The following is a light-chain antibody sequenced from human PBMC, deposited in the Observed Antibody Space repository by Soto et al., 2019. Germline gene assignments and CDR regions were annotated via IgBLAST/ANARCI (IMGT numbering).Light chain of an antibody. J-gene: IGKJ4*01. CDR2: KVS. CDR3: MQCTHWPRS. V-gene: IGKV2-30*02. CDR1: QSLVHSDGNTY. Sequence: DVVVTQSPLSLPVTLGQPASISCRSSQSLVHSDGNTYLNWFQQRPGQSPRRLIYKVSIRDSGVPERFSGSGSGTEFTLKISRVEAEDLGVYYCMQCTHWPRSFGGGTTEETK.